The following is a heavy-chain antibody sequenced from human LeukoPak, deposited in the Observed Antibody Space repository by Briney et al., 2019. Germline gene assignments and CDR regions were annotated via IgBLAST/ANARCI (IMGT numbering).Heavy chain of an antibody. CDR2: INPNSGDT. J-gene: IGHJ4*02. Sequence: ASVKVSCKASGYTFTGYYMHWVRQAPGQGLEWMGWINPNSGDTNYAQKFQGRVTMTRDTSISTAYMELSRLRSDDTAVYYCARDRSGYDSLGYWGQGTLVTVSS. V-gene: IGHV1-2*02. D-gene: IGHD5-12*01. CDR3: ARDRSGYDSLGY. CDR1: GYTFTGYY.